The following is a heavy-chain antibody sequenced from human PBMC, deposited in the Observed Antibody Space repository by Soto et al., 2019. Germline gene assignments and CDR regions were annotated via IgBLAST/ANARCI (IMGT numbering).Heavy chain of an antibody. J-gene: IGHJ3*02. V-gene: IGHV3-33*01. CDR3: TRDGPYSSGWNDAFDI. CDR2: IWYDGSNK. D-gene: IGHD6-19*01. CDR1: GFTFSSYG. Sequence: GGSLRLSCAASGFTFSSYGMHWVRQAPGKGLEWVAVIWYDGSNKYYADSVKGRFTISRDNSKNTLYLQMNSLRAEDTAVYYCTRDGPYSSGWNDAFDIWGQGTMVTVSS.